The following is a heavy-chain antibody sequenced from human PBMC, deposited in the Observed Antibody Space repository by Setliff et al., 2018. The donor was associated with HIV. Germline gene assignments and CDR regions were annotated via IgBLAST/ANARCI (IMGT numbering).Heavy chain of an antibody. D-gene: IGHD1-26*01. CDR1: GYTLSELS. CDR3: ARGATAHGYYYMDV. CDR2: FDPQDGET. J-gene: IGHJ6*03. Sequence: ASVKVSCKVYGYTLSELSIHWVRQAPGKGLEWMGYFDPQDGETVYAQKFQGRVTLTEDTSTGTAYMELSGLRSEDTAVYYCARGATAHGYYYMDVWGKGTTVTVSS. V-gene: IGHV1-24*01.